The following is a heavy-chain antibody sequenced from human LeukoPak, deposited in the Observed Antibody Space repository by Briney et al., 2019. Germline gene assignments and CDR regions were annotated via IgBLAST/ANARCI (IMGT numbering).Heavy chain of an antibody. CDR3: ARTDQRGRPFDY. V-gene: IGHV4-34*01. D-gene: IGHD2-2*01. CDR2: INHSGST. CDR1: GGSFSGYY. Sequence: PSETLSLTCAVYGGSFSGYYWSWIRQPPGKGLEWIGKINHSGSTNYNPSLKSRVTISVDTSKNQFSLKLSSVTAADTAVYYCARTDQRGRPFDYWGQGTLVTVSS. J-gene: IGHJ4*02.